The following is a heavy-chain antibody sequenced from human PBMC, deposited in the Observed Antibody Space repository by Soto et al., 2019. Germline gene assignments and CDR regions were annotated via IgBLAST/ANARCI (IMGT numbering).Heavy chain of an antibody. J-gene: IGHJ4*02. CDR1: GDTFNFYS. CDR2: VNPIVSMS. CDR3: ASSFGSGYRAFDY. Sequence: QVQLVQSGAEVKRPGSSVKVSCKASGDTFNFYSINWVRQAPGLGLEWMGRVNPIVSMSNYAQKFQGRVTMTADKSTSTAYMELSSLISEDPAIYYCASSFGSGYRAFDYWGQGALVTVSS. V-gene: IGHV1-69*02. D-gene: IGHD3-10*01.